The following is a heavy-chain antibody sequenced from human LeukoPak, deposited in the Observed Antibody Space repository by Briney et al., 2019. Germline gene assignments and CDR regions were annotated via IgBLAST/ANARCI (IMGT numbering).Heavy chain of an antibody. Sequence: PSETLSLTCTVSGGSISTYYWNWIRQPPGKGLEWIGNIFESASTNYNPSLKSRLIISVDTSKNQFSLKLSPVTAADTAVYYCARPRDVVVPAARGRCCAFDIWGQGTMVTVSS. D-gene: IGHD2-2*01. CDR1: GGSISTYY. V-gene: IGHV4-59*12. CDR3: ARPRDVVVPAARGRCCAFDI. CDR2: IFESAST. J-gene: IGHJ3*02.